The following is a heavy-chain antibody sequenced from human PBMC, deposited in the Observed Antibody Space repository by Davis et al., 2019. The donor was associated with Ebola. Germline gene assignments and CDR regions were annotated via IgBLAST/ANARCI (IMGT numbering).Heavy chain of an antibody. Sequence: SVKVSCKASGGTFSTYAISWVRQAPGQGLEWMGRIIPILGIANYAQKFQGRVTITADKSTSTAYMELSSLRSEDTAVYYCARVATTWYGMDVWGQGTTVTVSS. J-gene: IGHJ6*02. CDR1: GGTFSTYA. CDR3: ARVATTWYGMDV. V-gene: IGHV1-69*04. D-gene: IGHD5-12*01. CDR2: IIPILGIA.